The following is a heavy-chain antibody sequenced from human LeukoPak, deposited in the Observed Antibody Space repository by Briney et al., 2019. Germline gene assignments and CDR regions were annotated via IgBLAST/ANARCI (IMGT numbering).Heavy chain of an antibody. Sequence: PSETLSLTCAVYGVSFSGFYWSWIRQPPGKGLEWIGEINHSGSTNYNPSLKSRVTISVDKSKNQFSLKLSSVTAADTAVYYCARRASYSSSSWYVDYWGQGTLVTVSS. V-gene: IGHV4-34*01. J-gene: IGHJ4*02. CDR3: ARRASYSSSSWYVDY. D-gene: IGHD6-13*01. CDR2: INHSGST. CDR1: GVSFSGFY.